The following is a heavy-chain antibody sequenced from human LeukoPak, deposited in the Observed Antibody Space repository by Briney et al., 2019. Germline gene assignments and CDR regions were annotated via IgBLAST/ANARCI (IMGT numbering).Heavy chain of an antibody. J-gene: IGHJ6*04. CDR1: GLTFSSYG. V-gene: IGHV3-33*01. D-gene: IGHD5-18*01. CDR3: ARDPGQLDYYYGMDV. Sequence: GRSLRLSCAASGLTFSSYGMHWVRQAPGKGLEWVAVIWYDGSNKYYADSVKGRFTISRDNSKNTLYLQMNSLRAEDTAVYYCARDPGQLDYYYGMDVWGKGTTVTVSS. CDR2: IWYDGSNK.